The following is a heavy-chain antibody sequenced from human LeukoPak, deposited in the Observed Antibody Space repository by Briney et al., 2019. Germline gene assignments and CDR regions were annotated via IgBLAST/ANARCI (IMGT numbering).Heavy chain of an antibody. V-gene: IGHV3-23*01. CDR2: ISGSGGST. D-gene: IGHD3-22*01. J-gene: IGHJ4*02. CDR3: AKSIVVTYYFDY. CDR1: GYTFSSYA. Sequence: GGSLRLSCAASGYTFSSYAMSWVRQAPGKGLEWVSAISGSGGSTYYADSVKGRFTISRDNSKNTLYLQMNSLRAEDTAVYYCAKSIVVTYYFDYWGQGTLVTVSS.